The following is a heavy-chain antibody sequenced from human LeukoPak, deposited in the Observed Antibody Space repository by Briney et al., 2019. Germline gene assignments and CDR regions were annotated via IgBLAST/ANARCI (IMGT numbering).Heavy chain of an antibody. J-gene: IGHJ5*02. CDR2: INTNTGNP. Sequence: ASVKVSCKASGYTFTSYAMNWVRQAPGQGLEWMGWINTNTGNPTYAQGFTGRFVFSLDTSVSTAYLQISSLKAEDTAVYYCARDQGHSDYEVWWFDPWGQGTLVTVSS. CDR1: GYTFTSYA. D-gene: IGHD4-11*01. CDR3: ARDQGHSDYEVWWFDP. V-gene: IGHV7-4-1*02.